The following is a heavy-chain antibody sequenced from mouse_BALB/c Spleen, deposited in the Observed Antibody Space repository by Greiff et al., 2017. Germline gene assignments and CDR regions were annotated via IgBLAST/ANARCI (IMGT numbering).Heavy chain of an antibody. CDR1: GYTFTSYW. D-gene: IGHD2-3*01. CDR2: IYPGNSDT. Sequence: VQLQQSGTVLARPGASVKMSCKASGYTFTSYWMHWVKQRPGQGLEWIGAIYPGNSDTSYNQKFKGKAKLTAVTSTSTAYMELSSLTNEDSAVNYCTNEGYSSYYFDYWGQGTTLTVSA. J-gene: IGHJ2*01. V-gene: IGHV1-5*01. CDR3: TNEGYSSYYFDY.